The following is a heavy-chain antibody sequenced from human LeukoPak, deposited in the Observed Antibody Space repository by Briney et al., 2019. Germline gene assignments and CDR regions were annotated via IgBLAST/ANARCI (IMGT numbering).Heavy chain of an antibody. D-gene: IGHD3-10*01. CDR1: GFIFSDYY. J-gene: IGHJ4*02. CDR3: AREKTSTMVRGVMKY. CDR2: ISSTSSVK. V-gene: IGHV3-11*04. Sequence: PGESLRLSCAASGFIFSDYYIGWVRQAPGKGLEWSSYISSTSSVKYYADSVKGRFTISRDNAKNSLYLQMNSLRAEDTAVYYCAREKTSTMVRGVMKYWGQGTLVTVSS.